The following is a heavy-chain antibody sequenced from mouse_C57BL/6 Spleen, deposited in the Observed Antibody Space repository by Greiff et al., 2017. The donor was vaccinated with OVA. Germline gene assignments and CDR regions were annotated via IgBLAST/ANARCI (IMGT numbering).Heavy chain of an antibody. CDR1: GYTFTSYW. Sequence: QVQLQQPGAELVKPGASVKMSCKASGYTFTSYWITWVKQRPGQGLEWIGDIYPGSGSTNYNEKFKSKATLTVDTSSSTAYMQLSSLTSEDSAVYYCARHYYGSSPYYFDYWGQGTTLTVSS. J-gene: IGHJ2*01. V-gene: IGHV1-55*01. D-gene: IGHD1-1*01. CDR2: IYPGSGST. CDR3: ARHYYGSSPYYFDY.